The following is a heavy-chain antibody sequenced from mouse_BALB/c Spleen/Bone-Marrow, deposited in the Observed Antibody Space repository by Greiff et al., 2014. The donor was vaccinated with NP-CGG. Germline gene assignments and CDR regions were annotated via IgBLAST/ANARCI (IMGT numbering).Heavy chain of an antibody. CDR3: VRSGERYGAMDY. CDR2: ISDGGGYT. CDR1: GFTFSDFY. J-gene: IGHJ4*01. V-gene: IGHV5-4*02. D-gene: IGHD2-10*02. Sequence: EVMLVESGGGLVKPGGSLKLSCAASGFTFSDFYMCWIRQTPEKRLGWVATISDGGGYTYYPDSVKGRFTISRDNAKNNLYLQMSSLKSEDTAVFYCVRSGERYGAMDYWGQGTSVTVSS.